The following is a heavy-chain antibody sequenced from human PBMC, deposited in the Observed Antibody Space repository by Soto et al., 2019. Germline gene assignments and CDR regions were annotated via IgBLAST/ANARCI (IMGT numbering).Heavy chain of an antibody. CDR3: ARQTRYIGYALWPPYYFDY. CDR1: GGSISSYY. V-gene: IGHV4-59*08. J-gene: IGHJ4*02. Sequence: SETLSLTCTVSGGSISSYYWSWIRQPPGKGLEWIGYIYYSGCTNYNPSLKSRVTISVDTSKNQFSLRLGSVTAADTAVYYCARQTRYIGYALWPPYYFDYWGQGLLVTVS. CDR2: IYYSGCT. D-gene: IGHD5-12*01.